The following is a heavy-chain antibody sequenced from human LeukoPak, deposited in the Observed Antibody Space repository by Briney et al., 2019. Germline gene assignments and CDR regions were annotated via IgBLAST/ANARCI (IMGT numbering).Heavy chain of an antibody. J-gene: IGHJ5*02. D-gene: IGHD2-8*01. V-gene: IGHV3-66*02. Sequence: PGGSLRLSCAASGFTVSNNYMTWVRQAPGKGLEWVSVIYSGGSTYYADSVKGRFTISRDNSKNTLYLQMNSPRAEDTAFYYCARGNRGTNSSVRFDPWGQGTLVTVSS. CDR2: IYSGGST. CDR3: ARGNRGTNSSVRFDP. CDR1: GFTVSNNY.